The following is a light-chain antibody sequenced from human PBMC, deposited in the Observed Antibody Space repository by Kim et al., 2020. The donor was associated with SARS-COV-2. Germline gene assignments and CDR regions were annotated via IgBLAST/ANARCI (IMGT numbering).Light chain of an antibody. Sequence: ASVKLTCTLSSGHSSYAIAWHQQQPEKGPRYLMKLNSDGSHSKGDGIPDRFSGSSSGAERYLTISSLQSEDEADYYCQSWGTGIRVFGGGTQRTVL. CDR2: LNSDGSH. V-gene: IGLV4-69*01. J-gene: IGLJ3*02. CDR1: SGHSSYA. CDR3: QSWGTGIRV.